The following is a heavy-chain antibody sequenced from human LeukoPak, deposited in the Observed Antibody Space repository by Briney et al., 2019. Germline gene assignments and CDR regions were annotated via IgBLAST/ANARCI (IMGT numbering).Heavy chain of an antibody. CDR1: GYSFTRYC. V-gene: IGHV5-51*01. D-gene: IGHD3-16*01. CDR2: IYPGDSDT. CDR3: ARPYWGGYSEGVDY. Sequence: GESLKISCKAFGYSFTRYCIGWVRQMPGKGLEWMGIIYPGDSDTRYSPSFQGQVTMSADNSISTAYLQWSSLKASDTAMYYCARPYWGGYSEGVDYWGQGTLVTVSS. J-gene: IGHJ4*02.